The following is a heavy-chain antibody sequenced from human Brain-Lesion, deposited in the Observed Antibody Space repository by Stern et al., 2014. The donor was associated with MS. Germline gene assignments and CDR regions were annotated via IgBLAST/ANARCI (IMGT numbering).Heavy chain of an antibody. Sequence: QVQLQESGPGLVKPSQTLSLTCTVSGGSISSGNYYWSWIRQHPGKGLEWIGSIYHSGSTYYNPPLKSRVTTSIDTSKNQFSLKLSSVTAADTAVHYCARGSREVLLPRFYFDYWGQGTLVTVSS. CDR1: GGSISSGNYY. CDR2: IYHSGST. V-gene: IGHV4-31*03. D-gene: IGHD3-3*01. CDR3: ARGSREVLLPRFYFDY. J-gene: IGHJ4*02.